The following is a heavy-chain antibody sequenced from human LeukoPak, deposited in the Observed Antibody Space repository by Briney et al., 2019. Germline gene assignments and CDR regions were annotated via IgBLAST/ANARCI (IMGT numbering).Heavy chain of an antibody. CDR2: IYHSGST. CDR3: ARVMAAIWPHDAFDI. CDR1: GYSISSGYY. V-gene: IGHV4-38-2*02. D-gene: IGHD2-2*01. J-gene: IGHJ3*02. Sequence: SETLSLTCTVSGYSISSGYYWGWIRQPPGKGLEWIGIIYHSGSTYYNPSLKSRVTISVDTSKNQFSLKLSSVTAADTAVYYCARVMAAIWPHDAFDIWGQGTMVTVSS.